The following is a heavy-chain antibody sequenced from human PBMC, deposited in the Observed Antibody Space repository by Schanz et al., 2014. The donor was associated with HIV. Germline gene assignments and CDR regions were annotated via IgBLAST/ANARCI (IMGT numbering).Heavy chain of an antibody. CDR1: GFTFSNYG. CDR3: ARDRLHPGNGMDV. CDR2: IWYDGSNK. D-gene: IGHD4-4*01. J-gene: IGHJ6*02. V-gene: IGHV3-33*01. Sequence: QVQLVESGGGVVQPGRSLRLSCTASGFTFSNYGMHWVRQAPGKGLEWVAAIWYDGSNKFYADSVKGRFTISRDNTKNSLYLQMNSLGAEDTAVYYCARDRLHPGNGMDVWGQGTTVTVSS.